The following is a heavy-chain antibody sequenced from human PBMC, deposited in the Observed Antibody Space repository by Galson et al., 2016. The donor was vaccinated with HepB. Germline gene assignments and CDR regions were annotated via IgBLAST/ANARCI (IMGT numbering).Heavy chain of an antibody. V-gene: IGHV4-31*03. D-gene: IGHD3-10*01. CDR2: IFYNGIT. CDR3: ARQVGSGTIPFDV. Sequence: LSLTFTVSGSSVNSGGYYWNWIRQHPGKGLEWIGYIFYNGITSYNKSLKSRVTISLDTSKSQFSLNLSSVTAADTAVYFCARQVGSGTIPFDVWGQGTMVIVSS. CDR1: GSSVNSGGYY. J-gene: IGHJ3*01.